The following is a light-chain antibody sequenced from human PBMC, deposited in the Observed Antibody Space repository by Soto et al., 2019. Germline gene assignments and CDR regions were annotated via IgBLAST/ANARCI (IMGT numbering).Light chain of an antibody. CDR2: GNN. CDR3: QSYDSSLSGVV. V-gene: IGLV1-40*01. J-gene: IGLJ2*01. CDR1: SSNIGAGYD. Sequence: QSALTQPPSVSGAPGQRVTISCTGSSSNIGAGYDVHWYQRLPGTAPKLLIYGNNNRPSGVPDRFSGSKSGTSASLAIIRLQAEDETDYYCQSYDSSLSGVVFGGGTKVTVL.